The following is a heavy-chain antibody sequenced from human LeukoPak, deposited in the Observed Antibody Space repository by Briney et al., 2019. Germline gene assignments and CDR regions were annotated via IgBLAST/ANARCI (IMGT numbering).Heavy chain of an antibody. J-gene: IGHJ4*02. CDR1: GFIFSTYW. Sequence: GGSLRLSCAASGFIFSTYWMTWVRQAPGKGLEWVANIKQDGSEKYYVDSVKGRFTISRDNAKNSLYLQMNSLRAEDTAVYYCARENQWLVLGDWGQGTLVTVSS. CDR3: ARENQWLVLGD. V-gene: IGHV3-7*01. D-gene: IGHD6-19*01. CDR2: IKQDGSEK.